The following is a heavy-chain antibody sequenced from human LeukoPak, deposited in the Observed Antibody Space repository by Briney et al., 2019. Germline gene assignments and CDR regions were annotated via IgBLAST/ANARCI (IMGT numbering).Heavy chain of an antibody. CDR3: ARVVWDIVVVPAAWFDP. CDR2: IIPIFGTA. Sequence: EASVKVSCKTSGGTFSYYAVSWVRQAPGQGLEWMGGIIPIFGTANYAQKFQGRVTITTDESTSTAYKELSSLRSEDTAVYYCARVVWDIVVVPAAWFDPWGQGTLVTVSS. V-gene: IGHV1-69*05. J-gene: IGHJ5*02. CDR1: GGTFSYYA. D-gene: IGHD2-2*01.